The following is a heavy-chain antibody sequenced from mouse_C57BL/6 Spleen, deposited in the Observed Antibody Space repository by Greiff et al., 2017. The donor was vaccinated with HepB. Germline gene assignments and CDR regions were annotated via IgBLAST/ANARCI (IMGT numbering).Heavy chain of an antibody. Sequence: QVQLKQSGAELMKPGASVKLSCKATGYTFTGYWIEWVKQRPVHGLEWIGEIVPGSGSTNYNEKFKGKATFTADTSSNTAYMQLSSLTTEDSAIYYCARRFTTVVAYYFDYWGQGTTLTVSS. J-gene: IGHJ2*01. CDR1: GYTFTGYW. CDR3: ARRFTTVVAYYFDY. V-gene: IGHV1-9*01. D-gene: IGHD1-1*01. CDR2: IVPGSGST.